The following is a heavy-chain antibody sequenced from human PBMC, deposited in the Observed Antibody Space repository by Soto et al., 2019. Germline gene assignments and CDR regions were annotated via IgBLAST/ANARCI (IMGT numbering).Heavy chain of an antibody. CDR3: ARRSSSWYFDY. V-gene: IGHV3-23*01. CDR1: GFTFSSYA. J-gene: IGHJ4*02. Sequence: EVQLLESGGGLVQPGGSLRLSCAASGFTFSSYAMNWVRQAPGKGLEWASVISGSDGSTYYADSVKGRFTISRDNSKNTLNLQKNSLRAEDTAVYYCARRSSSWYFDYWGQGTLVTVSS. D-gene: IGHD6-13*01. CDR2: ISGSDGST.